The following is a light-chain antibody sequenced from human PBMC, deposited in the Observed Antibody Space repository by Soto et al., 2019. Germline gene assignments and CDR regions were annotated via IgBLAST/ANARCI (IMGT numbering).Light chain of an antibody. CDR2: WAS. V-gene: IGKV4-1*01. J-gene: IGKJ2*01. Sequence: DIVMTQSPDSLAVTLGERATINCKSSQSVLYSSNNENYLAWYQQRPGQPPKLLIYWASTRESGVPDRFSGSASGTDFTLTITSLQAEDEAVYYCQQYESTPPTFGQGTKLEIK. CDR1: QSVLYSSNNENY. CDR3: QQYESTPPT.